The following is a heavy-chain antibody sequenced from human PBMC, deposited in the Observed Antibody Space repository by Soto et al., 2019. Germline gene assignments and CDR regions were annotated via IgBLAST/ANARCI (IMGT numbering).Heavy chain of an antibody. CDR1: GFSFSSYS. D-gene: IGHD3-16*01. J-gene: IGHJ4*02. CDR3: AKVGPVWGAADF. CDR2: ISSSGSDI. V-gene: IGHV3-21*02. Sequence: EVQLGESGGGLVKPGGSLRLSCAASGFSFSSYSINWVRQAPGKGLEWVSCISSSGSDIYYADSAKGRFTISRDNTKNAVFLQINSLRAEDTSVYYCAKVGPVWGAADFWGQGTPVTVSS.